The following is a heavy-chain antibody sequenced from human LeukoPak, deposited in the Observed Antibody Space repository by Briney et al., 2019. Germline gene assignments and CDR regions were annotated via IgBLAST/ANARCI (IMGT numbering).Heavy chain of an antibody. Sequence: ASVKVSCKASGYTFTSYYMHWLRQAPGQGLEWMGIINPSGGSTSYAQKFQGRVTMTRDTSTSTVYMELSSLRPEDTAVYYCARDRPPGYCSGGSCYGFDYWGQGTLVTVSS. J-gene: IGHJ4*02. CDR1: GYTFTSYY. CDR2: INPSGGST. CDR3: ARDRPPGYCSGGSCYGFDY. V-gene: IGHV1-46*01. D-gene: IGHD2-15*01.